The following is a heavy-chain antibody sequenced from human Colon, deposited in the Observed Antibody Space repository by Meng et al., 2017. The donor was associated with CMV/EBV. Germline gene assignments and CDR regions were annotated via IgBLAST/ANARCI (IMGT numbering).Heavy chain of an antibody. CDR1: GDSLSDDTVA. D-gene: IGHD3-10*02. Sequence: QVQLQQSGPGLVKPSXTLTLTCAISGDSLSDDTVAWNWIRQSPSRGLEWLGRTYYRSKYYNDYALSVKSRITINPDTSKNQFSLQLNSVTPEDTAIYYCARDWGDVRGGFDFWGQGTPFNVSS. CDR3: ARDWGDVRGGFDF. J-gene: IGHJ4*02. CDR2: TYYRSKYYN. V-gene: IGHV6-1*01.